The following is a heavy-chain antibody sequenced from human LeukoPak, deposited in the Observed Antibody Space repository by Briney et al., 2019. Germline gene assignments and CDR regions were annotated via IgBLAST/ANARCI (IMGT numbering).Heavy chain of an antibody. V-gene: IGHV3-9*01. CDR2: ITWNGGTI. Sequence: PGGSLRLSCAASGFSFDDFAIHWVRQAPGKGLEWVSGITWNGGTIDYADSVKGRFTISRDNAKNSLYLQMNSLRVEDTAVYYCAKNPYSLRWSYCFDSWGQGTLVTVSS. D-gene: IGHD4-23*01. CDR1: GFSFDDFA. J-gene: IGHJ4*02. CDR3: AKNPYSLRWSYCFDS.